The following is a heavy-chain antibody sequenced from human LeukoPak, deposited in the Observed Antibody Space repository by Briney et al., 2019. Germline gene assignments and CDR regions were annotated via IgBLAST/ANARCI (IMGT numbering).Heavy chain of an antibody. J-gene: IGHJ5*02. CDR1: RYTFTSYD. CDR3: ARGRYCRSTNCHRGGNWFDP. CDR2: MNPNSGNT. D-gene: IGHD2-2*01. V-gene: IGHV1-8*03. Sequence: SVWVSCKAPRYTFTSYDINWVRQATGQGGEWMGWMNPNSGNTGYAQKFQGRVTITRNTSISAAYMELSSVRYVATAVYYCARGRYCRSTNCHRGGNWFDPWGQGTLVTVSS.